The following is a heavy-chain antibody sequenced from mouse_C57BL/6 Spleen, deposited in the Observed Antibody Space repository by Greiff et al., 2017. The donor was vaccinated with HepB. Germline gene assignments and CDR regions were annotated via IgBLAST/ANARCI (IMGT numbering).Heavy chain of an antibody. Sequence: EVQWVESGGGLVKPGGSLKLSCAASGFTFSDYGMHWVRQAPEKGLEWVAYISSGSSTIYYADTVKGRFTISRDNAKNTLFLQMTSLRSEDTAMYYCARPFITTVVEAMDYWGQGTSVTVSS. CDR2: ISSGSSTI. D-gene: IGHD1-1*01. J-gene: IGHJ4*01. CDR1: GFTFSDYG. CDR3: ARPFITTVVEAMDY. V-gene: IGHV5-17*01.